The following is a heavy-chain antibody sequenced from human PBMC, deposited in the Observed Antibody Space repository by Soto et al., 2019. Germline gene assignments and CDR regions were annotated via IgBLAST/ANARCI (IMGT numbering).Heavy chain of an antibody. D-gene: IGHD1-26*01. CDR2: IYYSGST. CDR1: GGSISSYY. Sequence: QVQLQESGPGLVKPSETLSLTCTVSGGSISSYYWSWIRQPPGKGLEWIGYIYYSGSTNYNPSLKRRVTISLDTSKNQFSLKLSSVTAADTAVYYCARHEVGPSPFDYWGQGTLVTVSS. V-gene: IGHV4-59*08. CDR3: ARHEVGPSPFDY. J-gene: IGHJ4*02.